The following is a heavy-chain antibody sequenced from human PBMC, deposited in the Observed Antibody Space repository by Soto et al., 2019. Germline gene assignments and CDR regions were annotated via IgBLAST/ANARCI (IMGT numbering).Heavy chain of an antibody. CDR1: GFTVSSNY. CDR3: ARDRVGTAIKNGFDL. V-gene: IGHV3-66*01. J-gene: IGHJ2*01. Sequence: EVQLVESGGGLVQPGGSLTLSCAVSGFTVSSNYMSWVRKAPGKGLEWVSIIYSGGTTYYADSVTGRFTISRDTSKNTLYIQMNSLSPEDTAVYYCARDRVGTAIKNGFDLWGRGTLVTVSS. CDR2: IYSGGTT. D-gene: IGHD2-21*02.